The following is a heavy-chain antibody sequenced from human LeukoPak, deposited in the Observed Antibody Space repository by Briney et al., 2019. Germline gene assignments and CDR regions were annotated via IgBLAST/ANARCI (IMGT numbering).Heavy chain of an antibody. CDR2: ISGSGGST. CDR1: GFTFSSYS. Sequence: GGSLRLSCAASGFTFSSYSMNWVRQAPGKGLEWVSAISGSGGSTYYADSVKGRFTISRDNSKNTLYLQMNSLRAEDTAVYYCAKGSYYGSGSYYNPLYYYYMDVWGKGTTVTISS. J-gene: IGHJ6*03. D-gene: IGHD3-10*01. CDR3: AKGSYYGSGSYYNPLYYYYMDV. V-gene: IGHV3-23*01.